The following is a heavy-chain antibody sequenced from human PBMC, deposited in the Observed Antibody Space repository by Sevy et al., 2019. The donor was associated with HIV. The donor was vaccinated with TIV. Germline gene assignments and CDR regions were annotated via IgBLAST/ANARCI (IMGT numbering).Heavy chain of an antibody. CDR2: ISSSSSTI. CDR1: GFTFSSYS. J-gene: IGHJ4*02. CDR3: ARDRSIAVATHKANYFDY. D-gene: IGHD6-19*01. Sequence: GGSLRLSCAASGFTFSSYSMNWVRQAPGKGLEWVSYISSSSSTIYYADSVKGRFTISRDSAKNSLYLQMNSLRDEDTAVYYCARDRSIAVATHKANYFDYWGQGTLVTVSS. V-gene: IGHV3-48*02.